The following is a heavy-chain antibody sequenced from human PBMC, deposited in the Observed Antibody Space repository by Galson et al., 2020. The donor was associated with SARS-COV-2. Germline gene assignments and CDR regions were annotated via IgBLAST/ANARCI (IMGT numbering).Heavy chain of an antibody. CDR3: ARVLEGYHFYGMDV. CDR1: AFTFNNYS. D-gene: IGHD5-12*01. Sequence: GESLKISCAASAFTFNNYSMHWVRQTPGKGLDWVAALNSDGSIKYYADSVKGRFTISRDTSSNTLYLQMNSLRAEDTSVYYCARVLEGYHFYGMDVWGQGTTVTVSS. V-gene: IGHV3-30-3*01. CDR2: LNSDGSIK. J-gene: IGHJ6*02.